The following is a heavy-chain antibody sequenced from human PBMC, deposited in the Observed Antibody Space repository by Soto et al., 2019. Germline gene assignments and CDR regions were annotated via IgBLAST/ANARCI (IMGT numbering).Heavy chain of an antibody. CDR1: GGSISSGGYY. CDR3: ARDLGCSSTSCYFNWFDP. CDR2: IYYSGST. J-gene: IGHJ5*02. D-gene: IGHD2-2*01. V-gene: IGHV4-31*03. Sequence: SETLSLTCTVSGGSISSGGYYWSWIRQHPGKGLEWIGYIYYSGSTYYNPSLKSRVTISVDTSKNQFSLKLSSVTAADTAVYYCARDLGCSSTSCYFNWFDPWVQGTLVTVSS.